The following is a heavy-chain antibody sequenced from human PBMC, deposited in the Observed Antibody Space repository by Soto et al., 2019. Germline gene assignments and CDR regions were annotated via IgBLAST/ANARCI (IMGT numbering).Heavy chain of an antibody. V-gene: IGHV1-69*06. CDR1: GGPFSSYA. CDR3: ARDGLRFLAWSNPFDP. J-gene: IGHJ5*02. D-gene: IGHD3-3*01. CDR2: IIPIFGTA. Sequence: GGSVEVYFKASGGPFSSYAISLVRQAPGQGLEWMGGIIPIFGTANYAQKFQGRVTITEDKSTSTAYMELSSLRSEDTAVYYCARDGLRFLAWSNPFDPWGQGTLVTVSS.